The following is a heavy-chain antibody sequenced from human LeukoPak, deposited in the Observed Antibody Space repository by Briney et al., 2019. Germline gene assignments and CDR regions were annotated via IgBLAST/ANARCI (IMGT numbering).Heavy chain of an antibody. CDR3: ARGRHGLQPFDY. Sequence: PSETLSLTCTVSGGSISSGSYYWSWIRQPAGKGLEWIGRIYTSGSTNYNPSLKRRVTISVDTSKNQFSLKLSSVTAADTAVYYCARGRHGLQPFDYWGQGTLVTVSS. J-gene: IGHJ4*02. V-gene: IGHV4-61*02. CDR1: GGSISSGSYY. D-gene: IGHD4-17*01. CDR2: IYTSGST.